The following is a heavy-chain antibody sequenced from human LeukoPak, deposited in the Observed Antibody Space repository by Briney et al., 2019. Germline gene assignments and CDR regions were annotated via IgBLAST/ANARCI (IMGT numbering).Heavy chain of an antibody. J-gene: IGHJ4*02. CDR2: IYYSGST. CDR3: ARGQRLFDY. V-gene: IGHV4-61*05. D-gene: IGHD6-25*01. Sequence: SETLSLTCTVSGDSISSSSSYWSWVRQPPGKGLEWIGYIYYSGSTNYNPSLKSRVTISVDTSKNQFSLKLSSVTAADTAVYFCARGQRLFDYWGQGTLVTVSS. CDR1: GDSISSSSSY.